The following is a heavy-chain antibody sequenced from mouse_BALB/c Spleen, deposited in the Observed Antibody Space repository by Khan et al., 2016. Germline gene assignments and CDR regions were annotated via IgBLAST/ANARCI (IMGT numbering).Heavy chain of an antibody. Sequence: EVELVESETVLSGPGASVKMSYKASGYTFTSYWMHWVKQRPGQGLDWIGAIFPGNSDTRYNQKFKGKAKLTAVPSTTTAYMELSSLTNEDSAVYYCTRDGYSNYWGQGTTLTVSS. J-gene: IGHJ2*01. V-gene: IGHV1-5*01. CDR3: TRDGYSNY. CDR2: IFPGNSDT. CDR1: GYTFTSYW. D-gene: IGHD2-3*01.